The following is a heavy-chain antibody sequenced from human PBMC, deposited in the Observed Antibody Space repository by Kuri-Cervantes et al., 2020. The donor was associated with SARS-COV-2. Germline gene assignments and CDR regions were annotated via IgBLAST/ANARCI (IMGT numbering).Heavy chain of an antibody. Sequence: SETLSLTCTVSGGSISSGSYYWSWIRQPAGKGLEWIGRIYTNGSTNYNPSLKSRITISVDTSKNQFSLKLSSVTAADTAVYYCASSGHKEAFDIWGQGTMVTVSS. CDR3: ASSGHKEAFDI. J-gene: IGHJ3*02. V-gene: IGHV4-61*02. CDR1: GGSISSGSYY. D-gene: IGHD2-15*01. CDR2: IYTNGST.